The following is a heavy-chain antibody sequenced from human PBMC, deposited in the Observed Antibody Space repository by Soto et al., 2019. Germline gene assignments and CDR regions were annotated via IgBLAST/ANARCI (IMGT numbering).Heavy chain of an antibody. Sequence: QVQLVQSGAEVKKPGSSVKVSCKASGGTFSSYTISWVRQAPGQGLEWMGRIIPILGIANYAQKFQGRVTITADKSTSTAYMELSSLRSEDTAVYYCARGGDIVATLEYYGMDVWGQGTTVTVSS. CDR3: ARGGDIVATLEYYGMDV. CDR2: IIPILGIA. J-gene: IGHJ6*02. CDR1: GGTFSSYT. V-gene: IGHV1-69*02. D-gene: IGHD5-12*01.